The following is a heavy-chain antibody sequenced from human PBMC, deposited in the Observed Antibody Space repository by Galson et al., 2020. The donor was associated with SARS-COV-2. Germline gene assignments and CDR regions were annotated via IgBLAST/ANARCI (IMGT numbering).Heavy chain of an antibody. D-gene: IGHD3-3*01. CDR3: AKDYDFWSGYLSGSDY. CDR2: ISGSGGST. Sequence: GESLKISCAASGFTFSSYAMSWVRQAPGKGLEWVSAISGSGGSTYYAEAVKGRFTISRDNSKNTLYLQMNSLRAEDTAVYYCAKDYDFWSGYLSGSDYWGQGTLVTVSS. J-gene: IGHJ4*02. V-gene: IGHV3-23*01. CDR1: GFTFSSYA.